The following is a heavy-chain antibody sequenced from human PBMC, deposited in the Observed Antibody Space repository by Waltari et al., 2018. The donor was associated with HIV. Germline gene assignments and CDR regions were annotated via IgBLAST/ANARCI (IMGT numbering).Heavy chain of an antibody. CDR2: INHSGTT. V-gene: IGHV4-34*01. CDR1: GGSFSGYY. D-gene: IGHD2-8*01. Sequence: QVQLQQWGAGQLKPSETLSLTCAVYGGSFSGYYWSWILKPPGQGLEWLGEINHSGTTNYNPSLKSRVTVSVDTSKNQFSLKLTSVTAADTAVYYCARQNPYGYCTDGVCYKCFDYWAQGTLVTVS. J-gene: IGHJ4*02. CDR3: ARQNPYGYCTDGVCYKCFDY.